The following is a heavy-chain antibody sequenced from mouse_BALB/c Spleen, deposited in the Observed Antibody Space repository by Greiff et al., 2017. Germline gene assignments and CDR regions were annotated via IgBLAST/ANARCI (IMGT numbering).Heavy chain of an antibody. CDR1: GFSLTSYG. CDR3: AREGKKRDGLFDY. CDR2: IWAGGST. D-gene: IGHD1-1*01. J-gene: IGHJ2*01. V-gene: IGHV2-9*02. Sequence: QVQLKESGPGLVAPSQSLSITCTVSGFSLTSYGVHWVRQPPGKGLEWLGVIWAGGSTNYNSALMSRLSISKDNSKSQVFLKRNSLQTDDTAMYYCAREGKKRDGLFDYWGQGTTLTVSS.